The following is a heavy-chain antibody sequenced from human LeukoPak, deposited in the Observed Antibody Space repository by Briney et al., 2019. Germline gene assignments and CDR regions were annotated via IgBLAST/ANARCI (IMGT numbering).Heavy chain of an antibody. Sequence: PSETLSLTCTVSGGSISSGDYYWSWIRQPPGKGLEWIGYIYYSGSTYYNPSLKSRVTISVDTSKNQFSLKLSSVTAEDTAVYYCARESYYSSGYSIWGQGTLVTVSS. J-gene: IGHJ4*02. CDR2: IYYSGST. D-gene: IGHD3-22*01. V-gene: IGHV4-30-4*01. CDR1: GGSISSGDYY. CDR3: ARESYYSSGYSI.